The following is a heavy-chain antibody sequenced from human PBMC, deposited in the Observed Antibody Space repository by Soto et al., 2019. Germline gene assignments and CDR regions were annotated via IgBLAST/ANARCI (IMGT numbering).Heavy chain of an antibody. D-gene: IGHD1-26*01. V-gene: IGHV3-30-3*01. CDR1: GFTFSSYA. CDR3: ARGSGSDEGVFDY. CDR2: ISYDGSNK. Sequence: GGSLRLSCAASGFTFSSYAMHWVRQAPGKGLEWVAVISYDGSNKYYADSVKGRFTISRDNSKNTLYLQMNSLRAEDTAVYYCARGSGSDEGVFDYWGQGTLVTVSS. J-gene: IGHJ4*02.